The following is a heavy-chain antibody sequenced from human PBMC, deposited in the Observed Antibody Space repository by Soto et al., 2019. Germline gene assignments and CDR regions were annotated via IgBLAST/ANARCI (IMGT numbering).Heavy chain of an antibody. CDR1: GFTFSSYG. D-gene: IGHD2-21*01. V-gene: IGHV3-30*18. CDR3: AKDLWDYYGMDV. CDR2: ISYDGSNK. J-gene: IGHJ6*02. Sequence: GGSLRLSCAASGFTFSSYGMHWVRQAPGKGLEWVAVISYDGSNKYYADSVKGRFTISRDNSNNTLYLQMNSLRAEDTAVYYCAKDLWDYYGMDVWGQGTTVTVSS.